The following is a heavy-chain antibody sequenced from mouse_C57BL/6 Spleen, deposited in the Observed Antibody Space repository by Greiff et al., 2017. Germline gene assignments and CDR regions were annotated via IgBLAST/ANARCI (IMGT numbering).Heavy chain of an antibody. J-gene: IGHJ3*01. CDR1: GFTFSSYG. CDR2: ISSGGSYT. Sequence: DVKLVESGGDLVKPGGSLKLSCAASGFTFSSYGMSWVRQTPDKRLEWVATISSGGSYTYYPDSVKGRFTISRDNAKNTLYLQMSSLKSEDTAMYYCARQVPLLPWFAYWGQGTLVTVSA. V-gene: IGHV5-6*02. D-gene: IGHD1-1*01. CDR3: ARQVPLLPWFAY.